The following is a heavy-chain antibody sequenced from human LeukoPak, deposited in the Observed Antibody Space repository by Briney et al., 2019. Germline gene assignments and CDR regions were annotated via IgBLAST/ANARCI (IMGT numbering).Heavy chain of an antibody. J-gene: IGHJ4*02. Sequence: PSETLSLTCTVSGGSISSYYWSWIRQPPGKGLEWIGYIYYSGSTNYNPSLKSRVTISVDTFKNQFSLKLSSVTAADTAVYYCARERGAGPFDYWGQGTLVTVSS. V-gene: IGHV4-59*01. D-gene: IGHD6-19*01. CDR1: GGSISSYY. CDR2: IYYSGST. CDR3: ARERGAGPFDY.